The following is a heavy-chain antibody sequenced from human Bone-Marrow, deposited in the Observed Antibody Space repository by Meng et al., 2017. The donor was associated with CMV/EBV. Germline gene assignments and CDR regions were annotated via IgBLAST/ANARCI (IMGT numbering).Heavy chain of an antibody. CDR3: ARDCGGDCYPLYYYGMDV. CDR1: GGSISSYY. Sequence: SETLSLTCTVSGGSISSYYWSWIRQPPGKGLEWIGYIYYSGSTNYNPSLKSRVTISVDTSKNQFSLKLSSVTAADTAVYYCARDCGGDCYPLYYYGMDVWGQGTMVTVSS. V-gene: IGHV4-59*01. J-gene: IGHJ6*01. CDR2: IYYSGST. D-gene: IGHD2-21*01.